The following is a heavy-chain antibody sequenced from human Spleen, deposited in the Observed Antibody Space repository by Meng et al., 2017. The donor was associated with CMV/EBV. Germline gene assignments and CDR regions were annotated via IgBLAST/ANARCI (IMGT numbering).Heavy chain of an antibody. J-gene: IGHJ6*02. CDR2: FNPSGGTT. Sequence: ASVKVSCKASGYTFTIYYIHWVRQAPGQGLEWMGVFNPSGGTTEYAQKFQGRVTMTRDTSTNTVYMDLSSLRSEDTAVYYCARDYDSSGGGYYGMDVWGQGTTVTVSS. CDR1: GYTFTIYY. V-gene: IGHV1-46*01. D-gene: IGHD3-22*01. CDR3: ARDYDSSGGGYYGMDV.